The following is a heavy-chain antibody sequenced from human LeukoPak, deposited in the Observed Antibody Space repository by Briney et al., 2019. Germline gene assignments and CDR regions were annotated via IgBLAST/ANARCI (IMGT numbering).Heavy chain of an antibody. J-gene: IGHJ4*02. CDR2: IKEDGSEK. Sequence: GGSLRLSCAASGFTFSRYWMTWLRQAPGKGLEWVGNIKEDGSEKYYVDSVKGRFTISRDNSKNSLYLQMSRLRAEDSAIYYCARDRDVYHTGVDYWGQGTLVTVSS. D-gene: IGHD5-24*01. V-gene: IGHV3-7*01. CDR3: ARDRDVYHTGVDY. CDR1: GFTFSRYW.